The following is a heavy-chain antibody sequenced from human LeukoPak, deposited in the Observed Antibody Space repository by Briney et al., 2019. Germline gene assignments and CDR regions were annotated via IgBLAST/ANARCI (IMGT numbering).Heavy chain of an antibody. V-gene: IGHV1-18*01. Sequence: GASVKVSYKASGYTFTSYGISWVRQAPGQGLEWMGWISAYNGNTNYAQKLQGRVTMTTDTSTSTAYMELRSLRSDDTAVYYCARGRLYKGLPNYYYMDVWGKGTTVTVSS. CDR1: GYTFTSYG. D-gene: IGHD2-2*02. CDR3: ARGRLYKGLPNYYYMDV. CDR2: ISAYNGNT. J-gene: IGHJ6*03.